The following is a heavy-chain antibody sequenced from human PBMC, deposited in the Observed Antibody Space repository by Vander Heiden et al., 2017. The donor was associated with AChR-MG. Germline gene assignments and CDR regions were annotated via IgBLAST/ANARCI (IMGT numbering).Heavy chain of an antibody. J-gene: IGHJ5*02. CDR2: INHSGST. CDR1: GGSFSGYY. V-gene: IGHV4-34*01. D-gene: IGHD5-18*01. Sequence: QVQLQQWGAGLLNPSETLSLTCAVHGGSFSGYYWSWIRQPPGKGLEWIGEINHSGSTNYNASLKSRVTISVDTSKNQFSLKLSSVTAADTAVYYCARAGRYSYGYWGNWFDPWGQGTLVTVSS. CDR3: ARAGRYSYGYWGNWFDP.